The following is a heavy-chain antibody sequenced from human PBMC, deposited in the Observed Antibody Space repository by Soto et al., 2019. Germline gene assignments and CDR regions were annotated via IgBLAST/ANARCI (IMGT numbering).Heavy chain of an antibody. V-gene: IGHV4-30-4*03. CDR2: IYYSGST. Sequence: SETLCLTCTVSGGSISSGDYYWSWIRQPPGKGLEWIGYIYYSGSTYYNPSLQSRVTISVNTSKHQFSLKPRSVTAADTAVYYWGRGPLMITLGGGTWSAPWAQGTLVTVSS. J-gene: IGHJ5*02. D-gene: IGHD3-16*01. CDR1: GGSISSGDYY. CDR3: GRGPLMITLGGGTWSAP.